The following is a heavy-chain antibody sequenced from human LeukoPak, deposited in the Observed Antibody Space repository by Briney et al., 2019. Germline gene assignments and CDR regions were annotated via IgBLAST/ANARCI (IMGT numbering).Heavy chain of an antibody. CDR3: AKGDYYDSSALGNY. V-gene: IGHV3-30*18. J-gene: IGHJ4*02. D-gene: IGHD3-22*01. Sequence: GRSLRLSCAASGFTFSSYGMHWVRQAPGKGLEWVAVISYDGSNKYYADSVKGRFTISRDNSKNTLYLQMNSLRAEDTAVYYCAKGDYYDSSALGNYWGQGTLVTVSS. CDR2: ISYDGSNK. CDR1: GFTFSSYG.